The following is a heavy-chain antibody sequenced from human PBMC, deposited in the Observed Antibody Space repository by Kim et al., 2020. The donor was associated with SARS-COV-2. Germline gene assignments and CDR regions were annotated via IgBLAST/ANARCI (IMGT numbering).Heavy chain of an antibody. Sequence: YDSPSLKSRVTIAVDTAKNQFSLKLGSVTAADTAVYYCARQVAMVTGLDYWGQGTLVTVSS. V-gene: IGHV4-39*01. CDR3: ARQVAMVTGLDY. J-gene: IGHJ4*02. D-gene: IGHD5-18*01.